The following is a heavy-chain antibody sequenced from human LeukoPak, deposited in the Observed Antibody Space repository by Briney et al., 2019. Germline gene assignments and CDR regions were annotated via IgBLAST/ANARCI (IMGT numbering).Heavy chain of an antibody. CDR1: GGSISSYY. CDR2: IYYSGST. J-gene: IGHJ3*02. Sequence: SETLSLTGTVSGGSISSYYWSWIRQPPGKGLEWIVYIYYSGSTNYNPSLKSRVTISVDTSKNQFFLKLSFVTAVDTAVYYCARHVGAAAGTDAFDIWGQGAMVTVSS. CDR3: ARHVGAAAGTDAFDI. V-gene: IGHV4-59*08. D-gene: IGHD6-13*01.